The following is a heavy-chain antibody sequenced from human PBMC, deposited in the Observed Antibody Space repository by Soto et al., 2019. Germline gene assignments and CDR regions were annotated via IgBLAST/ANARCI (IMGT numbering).Heavy chain of an antibody. J-gene: IGHJ6*02. CDR1: GFSFSTYL. V-gene: IGHV3-7*01. CDR2: IKQGGNEK. Sequence: GGSLRLSCAASGFSFSTYLMSWVRQAPGKGLEWVANIKQGGNEKFYVDSVKGRFTISRDNDKKSLYLQMDSLRVEDTAVYYCVGAMNYEVPYYYYGMDLWGQGTTVTVSS. CDR3: VGAMNYEVPYYYYGMDL. D-gene: IGHD3-16*01.